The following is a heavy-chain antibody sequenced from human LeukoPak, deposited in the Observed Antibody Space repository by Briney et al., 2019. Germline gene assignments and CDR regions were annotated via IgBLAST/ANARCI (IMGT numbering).Heavy chain of an antibody. D-gene: IGHD1-14*01. J-gene: IGHJ4*02. V-gene: IGHV4-34*01. CDR2: INHSGST. CDR3: ARGGDHAGVY. Sequence: SETLSLTCAVYGGSFSGYYWSWIRQPPGKGLEWIGEINHSGSTNYNPSLRSRVTISVDTSKNQFSLKLSSVTAADTAVYYCARGGDHAGVYWGQGTLVTVSS. CDR1: GGSFSGYY.